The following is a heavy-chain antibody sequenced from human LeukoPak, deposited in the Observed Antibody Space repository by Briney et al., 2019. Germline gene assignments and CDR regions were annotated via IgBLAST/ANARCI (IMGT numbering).Heavy chain of an antibody. CDR2: IYHSGST. Sequence: PSETLSLTCAVSGGSISGGGYSWSWIRQPPGKGLEWIGYIYHSGSTYYNPSLKSRVTISVDTSKNQFSLKLSSVTAADTAVYYCARGGVYYYYYGMDVWGQGTTVTVSS. CDR3: ARGGVYYYYYGMDV. CDR1: GGSISGGGYS. D-gene: IGHD3-10*01. J-gene: IGHJ6*02. V-gene: IGHV4-30-2*01.